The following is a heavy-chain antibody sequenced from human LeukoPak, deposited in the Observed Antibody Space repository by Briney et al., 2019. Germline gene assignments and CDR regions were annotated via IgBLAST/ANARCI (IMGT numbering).Heavy chain of an antibody. J-gene: IGHJ6*03. CDR3: ARGILGVVAAAANMDV. D-gene: IGHD6-13*01. CDR1: GYTFTCYY. V-gene: IGHV1-2*02. Sequence: ASVKVSCKASGYTFTCYYMHWVRQAPGQGLEWMGWINPNSGGTNYAQKFQGRVTMTRDTSISTAYMELSRLRSDDTAVYYCARGILGVVAAAANMDVWGKGTTVTVSS. CDR2: INPNSGGT.